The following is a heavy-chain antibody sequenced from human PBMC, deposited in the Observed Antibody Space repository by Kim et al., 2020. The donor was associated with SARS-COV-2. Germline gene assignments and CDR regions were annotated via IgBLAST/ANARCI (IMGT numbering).Heavy chain of an antibody. D-gene: IGHD2-2*02. CDR2: ISSSGSTI. CDR3: ARGGRYCSSTSCYTYFDY. V-gene: IGHV3-11*01. Sequence: GGSLRLSCAASGFTFSDYYMSWIRQAPGKGLEWVSYISSSGSTIYYADSVKGRFTISRDNAKNSLYLQMNSLRAEDTAVYYCARGGRYCSSTSCYTYFDYWGQGTLVTVSS. J-gene: IGHJ4*02. CDR1: GFTFSDYY.